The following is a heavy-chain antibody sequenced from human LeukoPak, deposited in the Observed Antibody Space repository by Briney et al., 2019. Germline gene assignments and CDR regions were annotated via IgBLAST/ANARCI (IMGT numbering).Heavy chain of an antibody. D-gene: IGHD3-9*01. CDR2: ISYDGSNK. J-gene: IGHJ6*03. CDR3: AKVAVLRYFDWLSINYYYYYMDV. V-gene: IGHV3-30*18. CDR1: GFTFSSYG. Sequence: PGRSLRLSCAASGFTFSSYGMHWVRQAPGKGLEWVAVISYDGSNKYYADSVKGRFTISRDNSKNTLYLQMNSLRAEDTAVYYCAKVAVLRYFDWLSINYYYYYMDVWGKGTTVTVSS.